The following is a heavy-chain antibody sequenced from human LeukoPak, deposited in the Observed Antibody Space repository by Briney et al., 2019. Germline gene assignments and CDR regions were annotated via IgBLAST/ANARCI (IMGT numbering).Heavy chain of an antibody. CDR1: GGSISSYY. V-gene: IGHV4-59*01. J-gene: IGHJ4*02. D-gene: IGHD6-19*01. Sequence: SETLFLTCTVSGGSISSYYWSWIRQPPGKGLEWIGYIYYSGSTNYNPSLKSRVTISVDTSKNQFSLKLSSVTAADTAVYYCARGDSSGSDLYFDYWGQGTLVTVSS. CDR2: IYYSGST. CDR3: ARGDSSGSDLYFDY.